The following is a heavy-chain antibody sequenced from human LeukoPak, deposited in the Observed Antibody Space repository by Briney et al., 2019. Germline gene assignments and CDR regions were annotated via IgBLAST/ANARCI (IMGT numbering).Heavy chain of an antibody. V-gene: IGHV1-69*13. CDR1: GGTFRRFA. J-gene: IGHJ4*02. CDR3: ARGAYHPDY. CDR2: IIPIFGSA. D-gene: IGHD2-21*01. Sequence: SVKVSCRASGGTFRRFAMSWVRQAPGQGLEWMGGIIPIFGSANYAQKFQGRVTITADESTSTAYMELSNLRSEDTAVYYCARGAYHPDYWGQGTLVTVSS.